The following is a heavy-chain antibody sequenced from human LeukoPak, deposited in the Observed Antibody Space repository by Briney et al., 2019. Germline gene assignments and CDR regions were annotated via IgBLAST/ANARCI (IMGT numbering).Heavy chain of an antibody. Sequence: GGSLRLSCAASGFTFSSYSMNWVRQAPGKGLEWVSSISSSSSHIYYADSVKGRFTISRDNAKNSLYLQMNSLRAEDTAVYYCARDDGGSYFDYWGQGTLVTVSS. CDR3: ARDDGGSYFDY. CDR1: GFTFSSYS. CDR2: ISSSSSHI. J-gene: IGHJ4*02. V-gene: IGHV3-21*01.